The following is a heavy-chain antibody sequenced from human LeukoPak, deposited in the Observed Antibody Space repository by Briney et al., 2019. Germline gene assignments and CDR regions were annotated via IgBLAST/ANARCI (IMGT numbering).Heavy chain of an antibody. J-gene: IGHJ4*02. D-gene: IGHD6-13*01. CDR3: ARSMVLIAAAGKGFDY. V-gene: IGHV4-34*01. CDR1: GGSFSGYY. CDR2: INHSGST. Sequence: SETLSLTCAVYGGSFSGYYWSWIRQPPGKWLEWIGEINHSGSTNYNPSLKSRVTISVDTSKNQFSLKVSSVTAADTAVYYCARSMVLIAAAGKGFDYWGQGTLVTASS.